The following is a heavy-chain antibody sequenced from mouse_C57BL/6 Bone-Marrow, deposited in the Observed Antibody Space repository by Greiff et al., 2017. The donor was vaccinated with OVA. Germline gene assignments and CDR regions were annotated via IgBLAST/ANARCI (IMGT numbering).Heavy chain of an antibody. V-gene: IGHV1-18*01. CDR1: GYTFTDYN. CDR3: ARGDYGSSCYAMDY. J-gene: IGHJ4*01. Sequence: EVQLQQSGPELVKPGASVKIPCKASGYTFTDYNMDWVKQSHGKSLEWIGDINPNNGGTIYNQKFKGKATLTVDKSSSTAYMELRSLTSEDTAVYYCARGDYGSSCYAMDYWGQGTSVTVSS. D-gene: IGHD1-1*01. CDR2: INPNNGGT.